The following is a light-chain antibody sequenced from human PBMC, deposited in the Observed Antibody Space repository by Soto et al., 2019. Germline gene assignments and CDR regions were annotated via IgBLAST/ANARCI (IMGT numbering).Light chain of an antibody. CDR3: AAWDDSLSGRV. CDR1: SSNIGSNY. Sequence: QSALTKPPSASGTPGQRVTISCSGSSSNIGSNYVYWYQQLPGTAPKLLIYRNSQRPSGVPDRFSGSKSGTSASLAISGLRSEDEADFYCAAWDDSLSGRVFGTGTKVTVL. V-gene: IGLV1-47*01. CDR2: RNS. J-gene: IGLJ1*01.